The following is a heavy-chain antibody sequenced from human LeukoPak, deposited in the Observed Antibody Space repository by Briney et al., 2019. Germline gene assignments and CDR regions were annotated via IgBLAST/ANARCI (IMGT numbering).Heavy chain of an antibody. J-gene: IGHJ5*02. V-gene: IGHV4-30-4*07. CDR3: ARDGGVAPHNWFDP. D-gene: IGHD2-8*02. CDR2: IYYSVNT. Sequence: SETLSLTCAVSGGSISSGGYSWSWIRQPPGKGLEWIGYIYYSVNTYYSPSLKSRVTISVDTSKNQFSLKLGSVTAADTAVYYCARDGGVAPHNWFDPWGQGTLVTVSS. CDR1: GGSISSGGYS.